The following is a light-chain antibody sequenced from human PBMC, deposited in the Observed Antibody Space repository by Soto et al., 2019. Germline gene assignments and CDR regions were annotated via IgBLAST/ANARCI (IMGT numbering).Light chain of an antibody. CDR2: DAS. CDR1: QSISSW. Sequence: DIQMTQSPSTLSASVGDRVTITCRASQSISSWLAWHQQKPGKAPKLLIYDASILESGVPSRFSGSRSGTEFTLTITNLQPDDFATYYCQHYNSYSMYTFGQGTKLEIK. J-gene: IGKJ2*01. V-gene: IGKV1-5*01. CDR3: QHYNSYSMYT.